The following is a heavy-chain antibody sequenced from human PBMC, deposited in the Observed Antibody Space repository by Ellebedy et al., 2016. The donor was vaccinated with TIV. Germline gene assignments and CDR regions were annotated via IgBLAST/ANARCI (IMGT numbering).Heavy chain of an antibody. CDR3: AKDLVKTFHDSGGPTSYSYFGMDV. J-gene: IGHJ6*02. CDR2: ISYDGNNI. D-gene: IGHD3-22*01. V-gene: IGHV3-30*18. Sequence: PGGSLRLSCAASEFTLSSSAMHWVRQGPGKGLEWVAVISYDGNNINYADSVKGRFTISRDDSKNTLYLQMNSLRPEDTAVYFCAKDLVKTFHDSGGPTSYSYFGMDVWGQGTTVTVSS. CDR1: EFTLSSSA.